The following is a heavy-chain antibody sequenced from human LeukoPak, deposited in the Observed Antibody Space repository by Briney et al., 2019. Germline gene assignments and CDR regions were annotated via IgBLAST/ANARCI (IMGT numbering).Heavy chain of an antibody. CDR1: GFTFSSYA. CDR2: ISGSGGST. CDR3: AKGTEYSSSSGYFDY. J-gene: IGHJ4*02. D-gene: IGHD6-6*01. Sequence: GGYLRLSCAASGFTFSSYAMSWVRQAPGKGLEWVSAISGSGGSTYYADSVKGRFTISRDNSKNTLYLQMNSLRAEDTAVYYCAKGTEYSSSSGYFDYWGQGTLVTVSS. V-gene: IGHV3-23*01.